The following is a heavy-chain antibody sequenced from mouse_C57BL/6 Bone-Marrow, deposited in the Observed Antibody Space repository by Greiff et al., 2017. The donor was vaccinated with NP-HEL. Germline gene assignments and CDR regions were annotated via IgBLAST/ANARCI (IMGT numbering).Heavy chain of an antibody. V-gene: IGHV1-74*01. CDR1: GYTFTSYW. D-gene: IGHD1-1*01. CDR3: ANYGSSSDYYAMDY. CDR2: IHPSDSDT. J-gene: IGHJ4*01. Sequence: QVQLQQPGAELVKPGASVKVSCKASGYTFTSYWMHWVKQRPGQGLEWIGRIHPSDSDTNYNQKFKGKATLTVDKTYSTSYMQLSSLASEDSAVYYCANYGSSSDYYAMDYWVKEPQSPSPQ.